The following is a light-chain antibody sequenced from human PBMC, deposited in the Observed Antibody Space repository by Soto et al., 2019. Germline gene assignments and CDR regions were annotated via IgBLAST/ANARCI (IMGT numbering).Light chain of an antibody. CDR1: KLGDKY. V-gene: IGLV3-1*01. CDR3: QAWDSSTVV. J-gene: IGLJ1*01. Sequence: SYELTQPPSVSVSPGQTASITCSGDKLGDKYACWYQQKPGQSPVLVIYQDSKRPSGIPERFSGSNSGNTATLTISGTQAMDEADYYCQAWDSSTVVFGTGTKQTVL. CDR2: QDS.